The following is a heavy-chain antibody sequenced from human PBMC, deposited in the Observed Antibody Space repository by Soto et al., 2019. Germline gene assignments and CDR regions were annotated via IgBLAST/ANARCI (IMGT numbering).Heavy chain of an antibody. CDR1: GGSISSGGYY. D-gene: IGHD3-10*01. V-gene: IGHV4-31*03. Sequence: SETLSLTCTVSGGSISSGGYYWSWILQHPGKGLEWIGYIYYSGSTYYNPSLKSRVTISVDTSKNQFSLKLSSVTAADTAVYYCASGPRGADNWFDPWGQGTLVTVSS. J-gene: IGHJ5*02. CDR3: ASGPRGADNWFDP. CDR2: IYYSGST.